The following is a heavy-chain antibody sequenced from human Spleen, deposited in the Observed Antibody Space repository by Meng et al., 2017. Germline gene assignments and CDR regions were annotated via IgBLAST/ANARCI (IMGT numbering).Heavy chain of an antibody. CDR1: GGSISSNNW. Sequence: QGRRQASGPGLVKPSGTLSLTCACSGGSISSNNWWSWVRQPPGKGLEWIGEIYHSGSTNYNPSLKSRVTIAIDKSKNQFSLKLSSVTAADTAVYYCASWIYSCGWQWGQGALVTVSS. J-gene: IGHJ4*02. D-gene: IGHD6-19*01. CDR2: IYHSGST. CDR3: ASWIYSCGWQ. V-gene: IGHV4-4*02.